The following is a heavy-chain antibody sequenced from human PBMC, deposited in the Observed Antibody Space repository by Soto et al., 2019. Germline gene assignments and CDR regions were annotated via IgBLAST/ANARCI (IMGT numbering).Heavy chain of an antibody. CDR3: ARSLTPRAGYFDD. CDR2: ISNDGSNK. J-gene: IGHJ4*02. Sequence: QVQLVESGGGVVQPGRSLRLSCTASGFTFTNYAMHWVRQAPGKGLEWVAVISNDGSNKDDADSVKGRFTISRDNSKKPLYLQMNSLRAEDTAVYYCARSLTPRAGYFDDWGKGTLVNVSS. V-gene: IGHV3-30-3*01. CDR1: GFTFTNYA.